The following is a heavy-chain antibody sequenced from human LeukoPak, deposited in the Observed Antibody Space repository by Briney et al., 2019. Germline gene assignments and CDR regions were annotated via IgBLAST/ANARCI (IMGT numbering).Heavy chain of an antibody. D-gene: IGHD1-7*01. J-gene: IGHJ4*02. CDR3: ARTKLGDDQYYFDY. CDR1: GGSISGYY. CDR2: IYSGGST. V-gene: IGHV4-4*07. Sequence: KPSETLSLTCTVSGGSISGYYWSWIRQPAGKGLEWIGRIYSGGSTNYNPSLKSRVSMSVDTSKNQFCLKLTSVTAADTAFYYCARTKLGDDQYYFDYWGQGTLVTVSS.